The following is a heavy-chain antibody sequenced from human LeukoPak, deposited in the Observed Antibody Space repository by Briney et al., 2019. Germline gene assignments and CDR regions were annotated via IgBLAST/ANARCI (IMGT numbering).Heavy chain of an antibody. CDR3: ASTFYYYDSSFGS. CDR2: IIPIFGTA. CDR1: GYTFTSYG. D-gene: IGHD3-22*01. J-gene: IGHJ5*02. V-gene: IGHV1-69*05. Sequence: GASVKVSCKASGYTFTSYGISWVRQAPGQGLEWMGGIIPIFGTANYAQKFQGRVTITTDESTSTAYMELSSLRSEDTAVYYCASTFYYYDSSFGSWGQGTLVTVSS.